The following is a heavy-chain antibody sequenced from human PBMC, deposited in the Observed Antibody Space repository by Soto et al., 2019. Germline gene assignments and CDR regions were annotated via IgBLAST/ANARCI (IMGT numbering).Heavy chain of an antibody. Sequence: QVQLAQSGAEVRKPGSSVKVSCGASGGSFSDFAFIWVRQAPGQGLEWMGGIIPMFAASKYAQRFQDRVTITADESTNTVYLALSSLTSDDTATYYCARGAIVAVPAALSSYHDYTNYRFDSWGQGTLVTVSS. CDR3: ARGAIVAVPAALSSYHDYTNYRFDS. CDR2: IIPMFAAS. V-gene: IGHV1-69*01. J-gene: IGHJ4*02. D-gene: IGHD2-15*01. CDR1: GGSFSDFA.